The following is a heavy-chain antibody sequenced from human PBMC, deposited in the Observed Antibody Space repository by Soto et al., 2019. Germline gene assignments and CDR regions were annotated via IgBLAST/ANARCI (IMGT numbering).Heavy chain of an antibody. CDR3: ARDSRYSSGWYPGYNWFDP. CDR2: ISDSGST. CDR1: GGSVSSGSYY. Sequence: SETLSLICTDSGGSVSSGSYYWSWIRQPPGKGLEWIGYISDSGSTNYTPSLKSRVTISVDTSKNQFSLKLSSVTAADTAVYYCARDSRYSSGWYPGYNWFDPWGQGALVTVSS. J-gene: IGHJ5*02. D-gene: IGHD6-19*01. V-gene: IGHV4-61*01.